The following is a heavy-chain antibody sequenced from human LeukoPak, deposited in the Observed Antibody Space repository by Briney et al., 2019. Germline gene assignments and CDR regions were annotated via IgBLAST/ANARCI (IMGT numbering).Heavy chain of an antibody. CDR2: IKEDGSER. J-gene: IGHJ4*02. D-gene: IGHD2-8*02. CDR3: ARDYWASDY. V-gene: IGHV3-7*01. CDR1: GFTFSTYW. Sequence: PGGSLRLSCAASGFTFSTYWMSLVRQAPGKGLEWVANIKEDGSERYYVDSVKGRFTISRDNARSSLYLQMNSLRAEDTAVYYCARDYWASDYWGQGTLVTVSS.